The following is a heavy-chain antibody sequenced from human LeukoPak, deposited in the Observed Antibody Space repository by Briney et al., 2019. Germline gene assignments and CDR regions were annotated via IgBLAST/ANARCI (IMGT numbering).Heavy chain of an antibody. D-gene: IGHD1-26*01. CDR2: ISAYKGYT. CDR1: GYTLITYG. J-gene: IGHJ4*02. Sequence: ASVKVSCKASGYTLITYGISWVRQAPGQGLEWVGWISAYKGYTNYAQKFQGRVTMTTDTSTNTAYMELRSLRSDDTAVYYCARGPDTSRWERPLRRFDYWGQGTLVTVSS. CDR3: ARGPDTSRWERPLRRFDY. V-gene: IGHV1-18*01.